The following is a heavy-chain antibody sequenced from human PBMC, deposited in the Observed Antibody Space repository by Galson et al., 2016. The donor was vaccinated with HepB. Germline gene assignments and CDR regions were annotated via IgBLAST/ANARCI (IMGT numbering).Heavy chain of an antibody. D-gene: IGHD3-10*01. CDR3: ARGGSGSYYKGEDYCYGMDV. V-gene: IGHV3-33*01. CDR2: IRYDGSSK. CDR1: GFTFSSYA. Sequence: SLRLSCAASGFTFSSYAMHWVRQAPGKGLEWVAVIRYDGSSKYYTDSVKGRFTISRDNSKNTLNLQMNSLRAEDTAMYYCARGGSGSYYKGEDYCYGMDVWGQGTTVIVSS. J-gene: IGHJ6*02.